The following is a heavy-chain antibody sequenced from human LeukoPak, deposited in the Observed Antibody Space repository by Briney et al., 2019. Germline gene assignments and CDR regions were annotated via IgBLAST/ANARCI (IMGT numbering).Heavy chain of an antibody. Sequence: GRSLRLSCAASGFTFDDYGMTWVRQAPGKGLEWVSGINWNGGSTGYADSVKGRFTISRDNAKNSLYLQMNSLRAEGTAFYYCARSSSLATYDFCSNWGQGTLVTVSS. D-gene: IGHD3/OR15-3a*01. CDR3: ARSSSLATYDFCSN. J-gene: IGHJ4*02. CDR2: INWNGGST. V-gene: IGHV3-20*04. CDR1: GFTFDDYG.